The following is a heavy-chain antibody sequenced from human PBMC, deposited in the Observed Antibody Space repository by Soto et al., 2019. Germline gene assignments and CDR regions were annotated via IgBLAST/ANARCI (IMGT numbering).Heavy chain of an antibody. V-gene: IGHV3-15*07. CDR2: IKSKTDGGTT. J-gene: IGHJ6*02. Sequence: GGSLRLSCAASGFTFSNAWMNWVRQAPGKGLEWVGRIKSKTDGGTTDYAAPVKGRFTISRDDSKNTLYLQMNSLKTEDTAVYYCTTDTERHVLLWFGPPGEYYGMDVWGQGTTVTVSS. CDR3: TTDTERHVLLWFGPPGEYYGMDV. CDR1: GFTFSNAW. D-gene: IGHD3-10*01.